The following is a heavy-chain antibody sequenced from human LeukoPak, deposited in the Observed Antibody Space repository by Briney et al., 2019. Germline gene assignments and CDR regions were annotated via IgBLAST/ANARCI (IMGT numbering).Heavy chain of an antibody. D-gene: IGHD5-24*01. Sequence: PGGSLRLSCAASGFTFSSYWMSWVRQAPGKGLEWVANIKQDGSEKYYVDSVKGRFTISRDNAKNSLYLQMNSLRAEDTAVYYCARFGDGYNLNDAFDIWGQGTMVTVSS. CDR3: ARFGDGYNLNDAFDI. CDR2: IKQDGSEK. V-gene: IGHV3-7*03. J-gene: IGHJ3*02. CDR1: GFTFSSYW.